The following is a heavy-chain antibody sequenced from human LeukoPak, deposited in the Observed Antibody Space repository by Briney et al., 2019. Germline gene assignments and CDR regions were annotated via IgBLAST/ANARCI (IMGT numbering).Heavy chain of an antibody. CDR2: IIPIFGTA. CDR1: GNTFIGYW. Sequence: ASVKASCKASGNTFIGYWIHWVRQAPGQGLEWMGGIIPIFGTANYAQKFQGRVTITADESTSTAYMELSSLRSEDTAVYYCARQASGRYKYFDYWGQGTLVTVSS. J-gene: IGHJ4*02. D-gene: IGHD6-19*01. V-gene: IGHV1-69*13. CDR3: ARQASGRYKYFDY.